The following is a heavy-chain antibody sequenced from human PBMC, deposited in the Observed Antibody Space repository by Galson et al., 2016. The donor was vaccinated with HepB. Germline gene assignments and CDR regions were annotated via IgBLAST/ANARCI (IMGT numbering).Heavy chain of an antibody. D-gene: IGHD6-13*01. J-gene: IGHJ4*02. V-gene: IGHV3-23*01. Sequence: SLRLSCAAPGFTFSDNVMSWVRQAPGKGLEWVSVIAGSGDTTYYAGSVKGRFTISRDNSKNTLFLQMNRLRAEDTAIYYCAKPRSSGWYEFDYWGQGTLVTVSS. CDR2: IAGSGDTT. CDR1: GFTFSDNV. CDR3: AKPRSSGWYEFDY.